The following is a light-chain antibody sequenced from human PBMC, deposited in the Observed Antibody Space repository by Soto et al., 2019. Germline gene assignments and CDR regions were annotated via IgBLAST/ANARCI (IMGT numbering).Light chain of an antibody. CDR3: QQCYSSPRT. Sequence: DIQMTQSPSTLSASVGDRVTITCRASQSISTYLNWYQQKLGKAPTLLIYAASSLQSGVPSRFRGGGSGTDFTLTISSLQPEDFATYFCQQCYSSPRTFGQGTKVEIK. CDR2: AAS. V-gene: IGKV1-39*01. J-gene: IGKJ1*01. CDR1: QSISTY.